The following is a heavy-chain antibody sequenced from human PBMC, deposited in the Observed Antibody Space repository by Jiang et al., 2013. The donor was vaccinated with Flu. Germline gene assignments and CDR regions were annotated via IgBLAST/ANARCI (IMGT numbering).Heavy chain of an antibody. V-gene: IGHV3-30*18. CDR3: AKDKQLSDMTFDY. CDR1: GFTFSSYG. CDR2: ISYDGSNK. D-gene: IGHD6-13*01. J-gene: IGHJ4*02. Sequence: VQLLESGGGVVQPGRSLRLSCAASGFTFSSYGMHWVRQAPGKGLEWVAVISYDGSNKYYADSVKGRFTISRDNSKNTLYLQMNSLRAEDTAVYYCAKDKQLSDMTFDYWAREPWSPSPQ.